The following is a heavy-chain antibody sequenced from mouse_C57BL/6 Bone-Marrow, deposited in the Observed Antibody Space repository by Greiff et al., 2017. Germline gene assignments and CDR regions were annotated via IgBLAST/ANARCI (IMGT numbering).Heavy chain of an antibody. J-gene: IGHJ4*01. CDR2: IDPSDSYT. CDR3: ARDYGYEGGYAMDY. CDR1: GYTFTSYW. Sequence: QVQLQQPGAELVMPGASVKLSCKASGYTFTSYWMHWVKQRPGQGLEWIGEIDPSDSYTNYNQKFKGKSTLTVDKSSSTAYMQLSSLPSEDSAVYYCARDYGYEGGYAMDYWGQGTSVTVSS. V-gene: IGHV1-69*01. D-gene: IGHD2-2*01.